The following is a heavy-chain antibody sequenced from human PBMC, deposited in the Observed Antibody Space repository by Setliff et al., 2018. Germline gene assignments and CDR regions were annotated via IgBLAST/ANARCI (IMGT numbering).Heavy chain of an antibody. CDR3: ARDAFDI. CDR2: ISYTGGT. CDR1: GGSISSHY. Sequence: PSETLSLTCTVSGGSISSHYWSWIRQPPGKGLEWIGFISYTGGTYYNPSLKSRVTMSLDMSKNQFSLKLRSMTAADTAVYYCARDAFDIWGQGTMVTVSS. J-gene: IGHJ3*02. V-gene: IGHV4-30-4*08.